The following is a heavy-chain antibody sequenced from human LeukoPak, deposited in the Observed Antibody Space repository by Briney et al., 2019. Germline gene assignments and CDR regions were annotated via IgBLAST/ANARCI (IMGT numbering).Heavy chain of an antibody. Sequence: GGPLRLSCAAPGFIFDNYAIHWVRQAPGKGLEWVSLISGYGGSTFYADSVRGRFTISRDNTRKSLSLQMSSLRSEDTALYYCARESETSGWYDYWGQGTLVTVSS. V-gene: IGHV3-43*02. D-gene: IGHD6-19*01. CDR3: ARESETSGWYDY. J-gene: IGHJ4*02. CDR1: GFIFDNYA. CDR2: ISGYGGST.